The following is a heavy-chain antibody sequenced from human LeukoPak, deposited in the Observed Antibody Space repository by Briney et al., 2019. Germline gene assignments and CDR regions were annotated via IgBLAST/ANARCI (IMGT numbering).Heavy chain of an antibody. CDR3: ARLDYDSSGYYPYYFDY. CDR2: INHSGST. CDR1: GGSFSGYY. J-gene: IGHJ4*02. V-gene: IGHV4-34*01. Sequence: SETLSLTCAVYGGSFSGYYWSWIRHPPGKGLEWIGEINHSGSTTYNPSLKSRVTISVDTSKNQFSLKLSSVTAADTAVYYCARLDYDSSGYYPYYFDYWGQGTLVTVSS. D-gene: IGHD3-22*01.